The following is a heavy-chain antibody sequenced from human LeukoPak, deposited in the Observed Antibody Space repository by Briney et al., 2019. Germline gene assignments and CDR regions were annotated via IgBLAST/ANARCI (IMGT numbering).Heavy chain of an antibody. Sequence: SETLSLTCTVSGGSISRSSYYWGWIRQTPGKGPEWIGSIYYGGSTYYNPSLKSRVTISVDTSKNQFSLKLSSVTAADTAVYYCARDGASSGYSFDYWGQGTLVTVSS. V-gene: IGHV4-39*07. CDR2: IYYGGST. CDR1: GGSISRSSYY. J-gene: IGHJ4*02. CDR3: ARDGASSGYSFDY. D-gene: IGHD3-22*01.